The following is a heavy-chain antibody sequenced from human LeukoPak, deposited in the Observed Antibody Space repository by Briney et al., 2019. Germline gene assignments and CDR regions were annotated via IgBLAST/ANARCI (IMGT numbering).Heavy chain of an antibody. Sequence: PGGSLRLSCAASRFTFNSYEMNWVRQAPGKGLEWVSYISSSGSTIYYADSVKGRFTISRDNAKNSLYLQMNSLRAEDTAVYYCARDQTVGATDYWGQGTLVTVSS. CDR2: ISSSGSTI. CDR1: RFTFNSYE. D-gene: IGHD1-26*01. V-gene: IGHV3-48*03. J-gene: IGHJ4*02. CDR3: ARDQTVGATDY.